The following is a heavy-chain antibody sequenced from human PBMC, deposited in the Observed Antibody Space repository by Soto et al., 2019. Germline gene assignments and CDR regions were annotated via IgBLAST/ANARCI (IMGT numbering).Heavy chain of an antibody. CDR1: GFTFSSYA. Sequence: GGSLRLSCAASGFTFSSYAMSWVRQAPGKGLEWVSAISGSGGSTYYADSVKGRFTISRDNSKNTLYLQMNSLRAEDTAVYYWAKNPYYYDSSGYFPSFEYWGQGTLVTVSS. J-gene: IGHJ4*02. CDR2: ISGSGGST. V-gene: IGHV3-23*01. D-gene: IGHD3-22*01. CDR3: AKNPYYYDSSGYFPSFEY.